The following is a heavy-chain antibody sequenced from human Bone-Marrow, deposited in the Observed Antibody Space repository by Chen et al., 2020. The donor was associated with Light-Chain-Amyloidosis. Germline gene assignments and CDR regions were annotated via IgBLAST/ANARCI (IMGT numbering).Heavy chain of an antibody. J-gene: IGHJ4*02. CDR1: GGSFSGYY. D-gene: IGHD3-22*01. CDR3: ARGEVVGRIDY. Sequence: QVQLQQWGAGLLKPSETLSLTCAVYGGSFSGYYWSWIRQPPGKGLEWIGEINHSGSTNYNPSLKSRVTISVDTSKNQFSLKLISVTAADTAVYYCARGEVVGRIDYWGQGTLVTVSS. CDR2: INHSGST. V-gene: IGHV4-34*01.